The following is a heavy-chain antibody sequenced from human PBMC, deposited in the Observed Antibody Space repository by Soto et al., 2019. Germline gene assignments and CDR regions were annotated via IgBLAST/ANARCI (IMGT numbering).Heavy chain of an antibody. CDR3: VRYSGSNRRAFDI. Sequence: EVQLVESGGGLVQPGGSLRLSCAASGFTFSDYYMDWVRQAPGRGLEWVALSRNKANSYNTEYAASGKGRYTISRDDSKDSLLLQMNSLRSDDTAVYYCVRYSGSNRRAFDIWGQGTMVTVSS. J-gene: IGHJ3*02. V-gene: IGHV3-72*01. D-gene: IGHD1-26*01. CDR1: GFTFSDYY. CDR2: SRNKANSYNT.